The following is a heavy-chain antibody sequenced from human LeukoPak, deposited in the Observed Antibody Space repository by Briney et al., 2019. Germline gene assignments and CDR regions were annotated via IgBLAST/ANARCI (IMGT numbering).Heavy chain of an antibody. D-gene: IGHD4-17*01. V-gene: IGHV3-23*01. CDR2: ISGSGGST. J-gene: IGHJ4*02. CDR3: AKAGNYGDYTIAY. Sequence: GGSLRLSCAASGFTFSTYAMTWVRQAPGKGLEWVSAISGSGGSTYYADSVKGRFTISRDNSKNTLYLQMNSLRAEDTAVYYCAKAGNYGDYTIAYWGQGTLVTVSS. CDR1: GFTFSTYA.